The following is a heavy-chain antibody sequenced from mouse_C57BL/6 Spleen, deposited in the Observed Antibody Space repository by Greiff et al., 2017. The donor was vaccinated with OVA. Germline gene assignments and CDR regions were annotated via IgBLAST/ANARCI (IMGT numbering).Heavy chain of an antibody. CDR2: IWTGGGT. J-gene: IGHJ1*03. CDR3: ARGAYYSANWYFDV. CDR1: GFSLTSYA. V-gene: IGHV2-9-1*01. D-gene: IGHD2-12*01. Sequence: VKLVESGPGLVAPSQSLSITCTVSGFSLTSYAISWVRQPPGKGLEWLGVIWTGGGTNYNSALKSRLSISKDNSKSQVFLKMNSLQPDDTARYYCARGAYYSANWYFDVGGTGTTVTVSS.